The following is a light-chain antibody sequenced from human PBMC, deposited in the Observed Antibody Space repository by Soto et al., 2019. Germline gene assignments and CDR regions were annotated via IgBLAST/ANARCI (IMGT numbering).Light chain of an antibody. CDR2: EVS. V-gene: IGLV2-23*02. Sequence: QSVLTQPASVSGSPGQSITISCTGTSSDVGSYNLDSWYQQHPGKAPKLMIYEVSKRPSGVSNRFSGSKSGNTASLTISGLQAEDEADYYCCSYAGSTPVVFGGGTKVTVL. J-gene: IGLJ2*01. CDR3: CSYAGSTPVV. CDR1: SSDVGSYNL.